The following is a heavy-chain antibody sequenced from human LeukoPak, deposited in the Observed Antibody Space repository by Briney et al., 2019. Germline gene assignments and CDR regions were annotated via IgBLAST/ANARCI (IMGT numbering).Heavy chain of an antibody. CDR3: AREDDLGNWFDP. J-gene: IGHJ5*02. D-gene: IGHD3-16*01. V-gene: IGHV1-18*01. Sequence: ASVKVSCKASGYTFTSYGISWVRQAPGQGLEWMGRISAYNGNTNYAQKLQGRVTMTTDTSTSTAYMELRSLRSDDTAVYYCAREDDLGNWFDPWGQGTLVTVSS. CDR1: GYTFTSYG. CDR2: ISAYNGNT.